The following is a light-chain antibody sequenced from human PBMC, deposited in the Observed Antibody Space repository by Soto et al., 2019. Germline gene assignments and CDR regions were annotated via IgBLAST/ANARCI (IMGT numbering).Light chain of an antibody. CDR3: CSFAGDPYV. J-gene: IGLJ1*01. Sequence: QSALTQPRSVSASPGHSVAISCTGTSSDAGGYDYVSWYQQHPGKAPKLMIYDVHKRPSGVPDRFSGSKSGNTASLTISGLQAEDEADYYCCSFAGDPYVFGTGTKVTVL. V-gene: IGLV2-11*01. CDR2: DVH. CDR1: SSDAGGYDY.